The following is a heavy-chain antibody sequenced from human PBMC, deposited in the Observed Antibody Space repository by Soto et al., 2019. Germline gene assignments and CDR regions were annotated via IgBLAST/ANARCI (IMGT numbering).Heavy chain of an antibody. Sequence: EVQLLESGGGLVQPGGSLRLSCAASGFIFRNYAMSWVRQPPGKGLEWVSAISGSAGSRYYAEAVKGRFTISRDNSNNPLYLQMNTLRAEDTAVYYSAKDGYTQGQPDSWGQGTLVTVSS. CDR2: ISGSAGSR. J-gene: IGHJ4*02. D-gene: IGHD5-18*01. CDR3: AKDGYTQGQPDS. CDR1: GFIFRNYA. V-gene: IGHV3-23*01.